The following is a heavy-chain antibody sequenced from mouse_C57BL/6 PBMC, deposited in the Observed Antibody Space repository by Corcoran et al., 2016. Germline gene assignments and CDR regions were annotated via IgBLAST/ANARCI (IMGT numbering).Heavy chain of an antibody. CDR3: ARDYYGSSRWVAY. Sequence: EVLLQQSGPVLVKPGASVKMSCTASGCTFTDYYMILVKPSHGKSLEWVGVINPYNGGTSYNQKFKGKATLTVDKSSSTAYMELNSLTSEDSAVYYCARDYYGSSRWVAYWDQGTVVTVSA. D-gene: IGHD1-1*01. V-gene: IGHV1-19*01. CDR2: INPYNGGT. J-gene: IGHJ3*01. CDR1: GCTFTDYY.